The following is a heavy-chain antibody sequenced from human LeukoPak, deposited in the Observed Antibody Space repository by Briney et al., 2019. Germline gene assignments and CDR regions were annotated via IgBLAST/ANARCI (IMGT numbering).Heavy chain of an antibody. D-gene: IGHD1-1*01. CDR3: AREYRGWYFDH. V-gene: IGHV3-30*03. Sequence: PGGSLRLSCAASGFTFSSHAMHWVRQAPGKGLEWVAIISYDGSDKYYADSVKGRFTISRDNSKNTLNLQMNSLRVEDTAVYYCAREYRGWYFDHWGQGTLVTVS. J-gene: IGHJ4*02. CDR2: ISYDGSDK. CDR1: GFTFSSHA.